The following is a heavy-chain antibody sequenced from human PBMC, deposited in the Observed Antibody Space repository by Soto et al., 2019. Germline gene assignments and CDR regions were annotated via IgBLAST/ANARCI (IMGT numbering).Heavy chain of an antibody. CDR2: INHSGST. D-gene: IGHD1-1*01. CDR3: ARGQSSLLLDC. Sequence: QVQLQQWGARLLKPSETLSLTCAVYGGSFSAYYWSWIRQPTEKGLESIREINHSGSTNDNPSLKSTVTISVDTSNKQFSLKLSSVTAADTAVYYCARGQSSLLLDCWGQGILVTVPS. CDR1: GGSFSAYY. J-gene: IGHJ1*01. V-gene: IGHV4-34*01.